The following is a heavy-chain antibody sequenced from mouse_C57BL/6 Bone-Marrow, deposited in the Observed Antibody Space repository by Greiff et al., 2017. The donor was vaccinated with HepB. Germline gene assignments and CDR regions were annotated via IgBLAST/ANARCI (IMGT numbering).Heavy chain of an antibody. CDR3: ARGGDFYYGNYGAMDY. V-gene: IGHV5-16*01. D-gene: IGHD2-1*01. CDR1: GFTFSDYY. J-gene: IGHJ4*01. Sequence: EVMLVESEGGLVQPGSSMKLSCTASGFTFSDYYMAWVRQVPEKGLEWVANINYDGSSTYYLDSLKSRFIISRDNAKNILYLQMSSLKSEDTATYYCARGGDFYYGNYGAMDYWGQGTSVTVSS. CDR2: INYDGSST.